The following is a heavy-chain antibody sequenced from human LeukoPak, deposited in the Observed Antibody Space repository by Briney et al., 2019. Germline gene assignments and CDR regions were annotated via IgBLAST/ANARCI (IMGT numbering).Heavy chain of an antibody. V-gene: IGHV1-69*13. D-gene: IGHD3-9*01. CDR2: IIPIFGTT. CDR1: GGTFTNYD. CDR3: ARSPHILTGENFDY. Sequence: GASVKVSCKASGGTFTNYDLSWVRQAPGQGLEWIGEIIPIFGTTNYAQKFQGRVTITADESTSTAYMELSSLRSADTAVYYCARSPHILTGENFDYWGQGTLLTVSS. J-gene: IGHJ4*02.